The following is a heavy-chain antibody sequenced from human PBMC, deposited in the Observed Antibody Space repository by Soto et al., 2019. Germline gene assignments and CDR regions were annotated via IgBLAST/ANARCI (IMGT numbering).Heavy chain of an antibody. J-gene: IGHJ6*02. Sequence: QVQLQESGPGLVKPSETLSLTCTVSGGSISSYYWSWIRQPAGKGLEWIGRISTTETTNYNPSLKSRVSMSLDTSKSHVSLNLSSVPAADAAVYYCAGNIASAGRRYYGMDVWGQGTTVTVSS. CDR2: ISTTETT. CDR1: GGSISSYY. V-gene: IGHV4-4*07. D-gene: IGHD6-13*01. CDR3: AGNIASAGRRYYGMDV.